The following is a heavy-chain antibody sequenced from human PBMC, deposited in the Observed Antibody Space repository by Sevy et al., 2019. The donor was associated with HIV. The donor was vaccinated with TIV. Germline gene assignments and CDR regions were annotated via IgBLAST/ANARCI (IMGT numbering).Heavy chain of an antibody. J-gene: IGHJ4*02. CDR2: IGTGGGST. CDR3: AKSLPSSSTWYRSNYFDN. V-gene: IGHV3-23*01. Sequence: VGSLRLSCAASRFTFSSYAMSWVRQAPGKELEWVSAIGTGGGSTFYADSVRGRFTVSRDNSKNTLYLQMNSLRAEDTDVYYCAKSLPSSSTWYRSNYFDNWGQGTLVTVSS. D-gene: IGHD6-13*01. CDR1: RFTFSSYA.